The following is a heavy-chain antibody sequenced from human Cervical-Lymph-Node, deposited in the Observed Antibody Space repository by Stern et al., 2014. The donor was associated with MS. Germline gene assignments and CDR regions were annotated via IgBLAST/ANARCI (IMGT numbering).Heavy chain of an antibody. Sequence: QVQLVQSGAEVKKPGSSVKVSCKASGGTFSSYAISWVRQAPGQGLEWMGGIIPIFGTATYAQKFQGRVTITADESTSTAYMELSSLRSEDTAMYYCARDRPYSSGWYDFDYWGQGTLVTVSS. CDR2: IIPIFGTA. D-gene: IGHD6-19*01. CDR1: GGTFSSYA. V-gene: IGHV1-69*01. CDR3: ARDRPYSSGWYDFDY. J-gene: IGHJ4*02.